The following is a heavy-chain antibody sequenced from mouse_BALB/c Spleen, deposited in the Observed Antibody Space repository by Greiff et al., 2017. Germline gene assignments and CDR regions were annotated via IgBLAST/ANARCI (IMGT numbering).Heavy chain of an antibody. Sequence: EVQLQQSGAELVKPGASVKLSCTASGFNIKDTYMHWVKQRPEQGLEWIGRIDPANGNTKYDPKFQGKAIITADTSSNTAYLQLSSLTSEDTAVYYCARYGNYGGGFDDWGQGTTLTVSS. V-gene: IGHV14-3*02. D-gene: IGHD2-1*01. CDR1: GFNIKDTY. CDR3: ARYGNYGGGFDD. CDR2: IDPANGNT. J-gene: IGHJ2*01.